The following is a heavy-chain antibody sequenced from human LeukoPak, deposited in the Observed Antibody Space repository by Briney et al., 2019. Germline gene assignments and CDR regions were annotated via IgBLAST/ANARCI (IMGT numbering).Heavy chain of an antibody. CDR2: ISYDGSNK. J-gene: IGHJ4*02. CDR3: AKAPAGSSSGYYFDY. D-gene: IGHD3-22*01. CDR1: GFTFSSYG. V-gene: IGHV3-30*18. Sequence: PGGSLRLSCAASGFTFSSYGMPWVRQAPGKGLEWVAVISYDGSNKYYADSVKGRFTISRDNSKNTLYLQMNSLRAEDTAVYYCAKAPAGSSSGYYFDYWGQGTLVTVSS.